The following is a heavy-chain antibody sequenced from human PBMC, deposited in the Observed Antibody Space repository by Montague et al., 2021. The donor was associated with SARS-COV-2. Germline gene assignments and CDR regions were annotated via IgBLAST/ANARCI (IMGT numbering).Heavy chain of an antibody. V-gene: IGHV3-30-3*01. CDR3: ARGRGTYSLDY. J-gene: IGHJ4*02. CDR2: ISYDGSNK. Sequence: SLRLSCAASGFTLSRYAMHWVRQAPGKGLEWVAVISYDGSNKHNADSVKGRFTISRDKSTNTLYVQMNSLRAEDTAVYYCARGRGTYSLDYWGQGTLVTVSS. D-gene: IGHD1-26*01. CDR1: GFTLSRYA.